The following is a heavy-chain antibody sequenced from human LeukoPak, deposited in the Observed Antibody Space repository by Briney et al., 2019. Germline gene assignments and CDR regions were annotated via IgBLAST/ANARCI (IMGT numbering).Heavy chain of an antibody. J-gene: IGHJ5*02. V-gene: IGHV4-39*01. D-gene: IGHD2-2*01. Sequence: SETLSLTCTVSGGSISSSSYYWGWIRQPPGKGLEWIGSIYYSGSTYYNPSLKSRVTISVDTSKNQFSLKLSSVTAADTAVYYCARRQAYCSSTSCSQPDWFDPWGQGTLVTVSS. CDR3: ARRQAYCSSTSCSQPDWFDP. CDR2: IYYSGST. CDR1: GGSISSSSYY.